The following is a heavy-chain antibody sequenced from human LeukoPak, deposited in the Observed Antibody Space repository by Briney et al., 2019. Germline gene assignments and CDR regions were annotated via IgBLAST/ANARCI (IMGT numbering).Heavy chain of an antibody. V-gene: IGHV4-38-2*01. CDR1: GYSFSSGYF. J-gene: IGHJ4*02. Sequence: SETLSLTCAVSGYSFSSGYFWGWIRRPPGNGLEWIGTINHSGSTYYNPSLKSRVTISVDTSKNQISLNLNSVTAADTAFYYCARNGGYGKFDYWGQGALVTVSS. CDR3: ARNGGYGKFDY. D-gene: IGHD4-17*01. CDR2: INHSGST.